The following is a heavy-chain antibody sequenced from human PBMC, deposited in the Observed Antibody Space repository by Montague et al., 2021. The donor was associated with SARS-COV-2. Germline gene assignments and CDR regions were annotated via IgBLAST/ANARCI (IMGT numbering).Heavy chain of an antibody. Sequence: TLSLTCTVSGGSISSGSYYWSWIRQPAGKGLEWIGRIYTSGSTNYNPSLKSRVTISVDTSKNQFSLKLSSVTAADTAVYYCARVRAVPAAMRISSPGRSYYGMDVWGQGTTVTVSS. CDR1: GGSISSGSYY. CDR2: IYTSGST. CDR3: ARVRAVPAAMRISSPGRSYYGMDV. D-gene: IGHD2-2*01. J-gene: IGHJ6*02. V-gene: IGHV4-61*02.